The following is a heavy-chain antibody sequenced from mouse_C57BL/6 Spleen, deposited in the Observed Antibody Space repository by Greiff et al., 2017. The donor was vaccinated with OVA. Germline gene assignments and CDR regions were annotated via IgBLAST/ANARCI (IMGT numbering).Heavy chain of an antibody. J-gene: IGHJ1*03. D-gene: IGHD1-1*01. Sequence: EVQLQQSGPELVKPGASVTMSCKASGYTFTDYNMHWVKQSHGKSLEWIGYINPNNGGTSYNQKFKGKATLTVHKSSSTAYMAIRSLTSEDSAVYYCALGYYYGSSHWYFDVWGTGTTVTVSS. CDR3: ALGYYYGSSHWYFDV. CDR2: INPNNGGT. CDR1: GYTFTDYN. V-gene: IGHV1-22*01.